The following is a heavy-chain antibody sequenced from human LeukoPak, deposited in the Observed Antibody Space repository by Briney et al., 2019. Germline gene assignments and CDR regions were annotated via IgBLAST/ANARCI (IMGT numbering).Heavy chain of an antibody. CDR2: ISSSTTSM. J-gene: IGHJ1*01. CDR3: ATYAY. V-gene: IGHV3-48*02. Sequence: GGSLRLSCAASGFSFSNYDMNWVRQAPGKGLEWISYISSSTTSMSYADSVEGRFTISRDNAKNSLFLQMDSLRDEDTAVYYCATYAYWGQGTLVTVSS. CDR1: GFSFSNYD.